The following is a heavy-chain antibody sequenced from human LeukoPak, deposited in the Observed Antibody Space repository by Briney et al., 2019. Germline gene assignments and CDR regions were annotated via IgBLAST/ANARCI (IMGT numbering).Heavy chain of an antibody. CDR1: GFSFRTYA. J-gene: IGHJ4*02. Sequence: GGSLRLSCGTSGFSFRTYAMTWVRQAPGKGLEWVSTITDVGDRALYIDSVRGRFTISRDDSKNTLYLQMNSLRAEDTAVYYCTKGQDFRLGGMDFWGQGTLVTVSS. V-gene: IGHV3-23*01. D-gene: IGHD3-9*01. CDR3: TKGQDFRLGGMDF. CDR2: ITDVGDRA.